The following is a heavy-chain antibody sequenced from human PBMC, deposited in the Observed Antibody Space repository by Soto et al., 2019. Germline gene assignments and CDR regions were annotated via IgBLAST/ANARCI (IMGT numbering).Heavy chain of an antibody. Sequence: GGSLRLSCAASGFTFSSYGMNWVRQAPGKGLEWVSSISSSSSYIYYADSVKGRFTISRDNAKNSLYLQMNSLRAEDTAVYYCASAGQYSSSYDYWGQGTLVTVSS. D-gene: IGHD6-6*01. CDR1: GFTFSSYG. J-gene: IGHJ4*02. V-gene: IGHV3-21*01. CDR3: ASAGQYSSSYDY. CDR2: ISSSSSYI.